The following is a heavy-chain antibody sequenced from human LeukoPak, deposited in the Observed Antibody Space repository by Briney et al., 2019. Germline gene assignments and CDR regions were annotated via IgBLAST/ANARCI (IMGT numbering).Heavy chain of an antibody. Sequence: GASVKVSCKASGYTFTSYYMHWVRQAPGQGLEWMGIINPSGGNTNYAQKLQGRVTMTTDTSTSTAYMELRSLRSDDTAVYYCARDYVLTRYYYGSGSPFDYWGQGTLVTVSS. CDR1: GYTFTSYY. V-gene: IGHV1-46*01. J-gene: IGHJ4*02. CDR3: ARDYVLTRYYYGSGSPFDY. CDR2: INPSGGNT. D-gene: IGHD3-10*01.